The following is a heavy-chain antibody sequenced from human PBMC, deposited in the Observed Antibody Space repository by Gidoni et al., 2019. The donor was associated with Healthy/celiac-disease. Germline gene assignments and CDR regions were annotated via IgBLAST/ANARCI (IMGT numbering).Heavy chain of an antibody. CDR3: AREWGESSSWPNYYYYYGMDV. Sequence: QVQLVESGGGVVQPGRSLRLSCAASGFTFSSYGMHWVRQAPGKGLEWVAVIWYDGSNKYYADSVKGRFTISRDNSKNTLYLQMNSLRAEDTAVYYCAREWGESSSWPNYYYYYGMDVWGQGTTVTVSS. CDR2: IWYDGSNK. J-gene: IGHJ6*02. D-gene: IGHD6-13*01. V-gene: IGHV3-33*01. CDR1: GFTFSSYG.